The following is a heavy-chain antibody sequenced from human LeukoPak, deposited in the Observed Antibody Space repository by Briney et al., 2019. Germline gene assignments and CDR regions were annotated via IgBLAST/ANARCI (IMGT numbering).Heavy chain of an antibody. Sequence: PGGSLRLSCAASGCNFNICSMHWVRPARGRGVEWVGIIVKDESEKEYAESVKGRFPLSSHNSQHPLHLQMHSPPAADTAVYYCVVDQGDYKFHYWRQRTLVTV. V-gene: IGHV3-30*02. CDR2: IVKDESEK. J-gene: IGHJ4*02. D-gene: IGHD4-17*01. CDR3: VVDQGDYKFHY. CDR1: GCNFNICS.